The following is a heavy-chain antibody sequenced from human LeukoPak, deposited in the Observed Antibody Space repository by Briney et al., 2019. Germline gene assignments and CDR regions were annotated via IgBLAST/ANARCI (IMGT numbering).Heavy chain of an antibody. CDR3: ANLGDDRDYVWGNYRSDNSDY. V-gene: IGHV3-23*01. J-gene: IGHJ4*02. D-gene: IGHD3-16*02. CDR2: ISGSGGST. Sequence: PGGSLRLSCAASGFTFSSYAMSWVRQAPWKGLEWVSAISGSGGSTYYADSVKGRFTISIDNSKNTLYLQMYSLRAEDTAVYYCANLGDDRDYVWGNYRSDNSDYWGQGTLVTVSS. CDR1: GFTFSSYA.